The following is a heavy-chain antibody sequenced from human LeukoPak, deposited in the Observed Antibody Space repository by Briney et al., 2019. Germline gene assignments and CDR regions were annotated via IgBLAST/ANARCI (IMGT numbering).Heavy chain of an antibody. J-gene: IGHJ4*02. D-gene: IGHD7-27*01. CDR3: ARGPPNWGMVGY. CDR1: GYTFTSFD. V-gene: IGHV1-8*01. CDR2: MKSNNGHT. Sequence: ASVKVSCKASGYTFTSFDFNWVRQAAGQGLEWMGWMKSNNGHTGYAQKFQGRVTMTRDTSISTAYMELSSLTFEDTAVYYCARGPPNWGMVGYWGQGTLVTVSS.